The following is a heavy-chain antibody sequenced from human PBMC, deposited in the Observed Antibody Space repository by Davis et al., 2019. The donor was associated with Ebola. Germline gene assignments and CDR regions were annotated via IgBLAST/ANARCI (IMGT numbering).Heavy chain of an antibody. CDR3: ARGAARPGTGFDP. Sequence: AASVKVSCKASGYTFITYYIHWVRQAPGQGLEWMGVINPSGGSTTYAQKFQVRVTMTRDTSTSTVYMELSSLRSEDTAVYYCARGAARPGTGFDPWGQGTLVTVSS. CDR1: GYTFITYY. J-gene: IGHJ5*02. CDR2: INPSGGST. D-gene: IGHD6-6*01. V-gene: IGHV1-46*01.